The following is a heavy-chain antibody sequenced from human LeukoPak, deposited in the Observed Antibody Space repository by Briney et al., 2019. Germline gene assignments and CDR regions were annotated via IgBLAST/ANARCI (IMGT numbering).Heavy chain of an antibody. V-gene: IGHV3-64*01. Sequence: GGSLRLSCAASGFTFSHYAMHWVRQAPGKGLEYVSVISSNGGNIFYGNSVKGRFTISRDNSKNTVYLQMGSLRADDMALYYCARVRVGATAKGHYFDFWGQGTLVTVSS. CDR3: ARVRVGATAKGHYFDF. D-gene: IGHD1-26*01. CDR2: ISSNGGNI. J-gene: IGHJ4*02. CDR1: GFTFSHYA.